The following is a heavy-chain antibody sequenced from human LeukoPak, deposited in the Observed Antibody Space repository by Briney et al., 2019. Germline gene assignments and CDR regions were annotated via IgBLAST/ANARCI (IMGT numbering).Heavy chain of an antibody. J-gene: IGHJ4*02. Sequence: PSGTLSLTCTVSGASIRDYYWTWIRQPPGKGLEWIGYIYYSGSTNYNRSLKSRVTLSVDTSNNHVSLKVNSVTAADTAVYYCARVKDYYDSSGPLYFDSWGQGTLVTVSS. CDR1: GASIRDYY. V-gene: IGHV4-59*01. CDR2: IYYSGST. D-gene: IGHD3-22*01. CDR3: ARVKDYYDSSGPLYFDS.